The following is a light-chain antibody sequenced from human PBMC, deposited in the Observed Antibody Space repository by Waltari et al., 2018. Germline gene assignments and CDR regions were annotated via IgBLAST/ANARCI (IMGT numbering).Light chain of an antibody. CDR3: CSFAGYCIYV. J-gene: IGLJ1*01. Sequence: QSALTQPASVSGSPGQSITISCTAVHSNVDIHHLLSWYQHHPGRNPRLLIYEIIQLPSVISKRFSGSKSGNTASLTISGLQPEDEADYFCCSFAGYCIYVFGSGTQVSVL. V-gene: IGLV2-23*02. CDR1: HSNVDIHHL. CDR2: EII.